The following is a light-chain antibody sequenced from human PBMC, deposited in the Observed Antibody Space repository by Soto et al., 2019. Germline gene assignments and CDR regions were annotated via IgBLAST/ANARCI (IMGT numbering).Light chain of an antibody. V-gene: IGLV2-14*01. CDR2: EVS. Sequence: QAVLTQPASVSGSPGQSITISCTGTSSDVGGYDYVSWYQLHPGKAPKLMVFEVSNRPSGVSSRFSGSKSGNTASLTISGLQAEDEADYFCSSYSSSTAYLFGTGTKLTVL. CDR3: SSYSSSTAYL. CDR1: SSDVGGYDY. J-gene: IGLJ1*01.